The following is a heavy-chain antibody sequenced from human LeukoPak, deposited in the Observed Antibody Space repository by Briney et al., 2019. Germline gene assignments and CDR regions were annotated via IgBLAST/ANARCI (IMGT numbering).Heavy chain of an antibody. CDR2: ISYDGSNK. Sequence: GGSLRLSCAASGFTFSSHGMHWVRQAPGKGLEWVAVISYDGSNKYYADSVKGRFTISRDNSKNTLYLQMNSLRAEDTAVYYCTRDSVGDSYADYWGQGTLVTVSS. V-gene: IGHV3-30*03. CDR1: GFTFSSHG. J-gene: IGHJ4*02. D-gene: IGHD5-18*01. CDR3: TRDSVGDSYADY.